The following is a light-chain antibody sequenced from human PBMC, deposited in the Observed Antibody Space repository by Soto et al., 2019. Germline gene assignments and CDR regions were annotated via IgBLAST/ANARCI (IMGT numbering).Light chain of an antibody. CDR3: QQYNTFWT. Sequence: EIVMTQSPATLSVSPGERVTLSCRAGQSVSSNLAWYQQKPGQAPRLLIYDASTRATGIPARFSGSGSGTEFTLTSSILQPDDFATYYCQQYNTFWTFGQGTKVDI. V-gene: IGKV3-15*01. J-gene: IGKJ1*01. CDR1: QSVSSN. CDR2: DAS.